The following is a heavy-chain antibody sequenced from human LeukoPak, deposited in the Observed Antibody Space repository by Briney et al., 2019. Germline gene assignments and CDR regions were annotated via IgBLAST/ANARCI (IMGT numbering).Heavy chain of an antibody. V-gene: IGHV4-4*02. CDR2: IYHSGST. CDR1: GGSISSSNW. CDR3: ARGLQDGSSTRGADY. D-gene: IGHD2-2*01. J-gene: IGHJ4*02. Sequence: SETLSLTCAVSGGSISSSNWWSWVRQPPGKGLEWIGEIYHSGSTNYNPSLKSRVTISVDTSKNQFSLKMSPVTAADTAVYYCARGLQDGSSTRGADYWGQGTLVTVSS.